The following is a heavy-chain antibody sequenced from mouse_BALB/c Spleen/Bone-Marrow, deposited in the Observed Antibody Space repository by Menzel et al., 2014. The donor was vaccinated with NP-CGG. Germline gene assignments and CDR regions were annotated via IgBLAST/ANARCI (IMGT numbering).Heavy chain of an antibody. CDR2: IYPGDGSP. D-gene: IGHD2-13*01. V-gene: IGHV1-85*01. CDR1: GYTFTNYD. Sequence: QVQLQQSGTELVKPGASVKLSCKASGYTFTNYDINWVRQRPEQGLEWIGWIYPGDGSPKYNEKFKDKATLTTDKSSTTAFMQLSRLTSEDSAIYFCARGDYNYYFDYWGQGTTLTVSS. CDR3: ARGDYNYYFDY. J-gene: IGHJ2*01.